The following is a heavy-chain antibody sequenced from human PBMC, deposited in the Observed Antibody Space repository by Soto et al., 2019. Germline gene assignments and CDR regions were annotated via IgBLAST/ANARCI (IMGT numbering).Heavy chain of an antibody. CDR2: TKDKFYRFAS. CDR3: SLIRGVMGY. CDR1: GFTFSAHF. V-gene: IGHV3-72*01. Sequence: EVQLVESGGGVVQPGGSLRLSCATSGFTFSAHFVDWVRQAPGKGLEWIGRTKDKFYRFASQYGASVQGRFTISRDDAANSVYLQIDGLNSEDSAVYYCSLIRGVMGYWGQGTVVTVSS. J-gene: IGHJ4*02. D-gene: IGHD3-10*01.